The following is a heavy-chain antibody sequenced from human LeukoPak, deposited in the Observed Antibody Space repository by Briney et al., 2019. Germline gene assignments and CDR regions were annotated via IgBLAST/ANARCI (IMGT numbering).Heavy chain of an antibody. CDR3: AREDPGGAFDV. D-gene: IGHD3-16*01. J-gene: IGHJ3*01. CDR1: GYTFTNYA. V-gene: IGHV1-18*01. Sequence: ASVTVSCKASGYTFTNYAISWVRQAPGQGLEWMGWIGTYNGNPDYTQRLQGRVTMTTDTSTSTAYMELRSLKSDDTAVYYCAREDPGGAFDVWGRGTMVTVSS. CDR2: IGTYNGNP.